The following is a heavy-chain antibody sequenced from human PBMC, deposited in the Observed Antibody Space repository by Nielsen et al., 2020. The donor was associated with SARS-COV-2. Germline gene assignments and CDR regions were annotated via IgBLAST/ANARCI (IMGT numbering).Heavy chain of an antibody. CDR3: ARYDILVYYGMDV. V-gene: IGHV3-53*04. CDR2: IYSGGST. D-gene: IGHD3-9*01. Sequence: GESLKISCAASGFTFSDYYMSWIRQAPGKGLEWVSVIYSGGSTYYADSVKGRFTISRHNSKNTLYLQMNSLRAEDTAVYYCARYDILVYYGMDVWGQGTTVTVSS. CDR1: GFTFSDYY. J-gene: IGHJ6*02.